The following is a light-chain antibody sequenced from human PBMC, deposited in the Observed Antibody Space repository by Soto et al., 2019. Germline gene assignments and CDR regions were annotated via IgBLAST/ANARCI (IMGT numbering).Light chain of an antibody. CDR1: QDISNY. Sequence: DIQMTQYPSSLSASVGDRVTITCQASQDISNYLNWYQQKPGKAPKLLIYYASNLETGGPSRFSGRGSGTDFTFRICSRQPDDIATYYCQQYDNLPPFTFGPGTKGDIK. CDR3: QQYDNLPPFT. J-gene: IGKJ3*01. V-gene: IGKV1-33*01. CDR2: YAS.